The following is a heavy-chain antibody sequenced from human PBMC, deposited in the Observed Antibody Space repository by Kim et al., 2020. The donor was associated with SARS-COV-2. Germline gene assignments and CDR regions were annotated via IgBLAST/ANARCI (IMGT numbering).Heavy chain of an antibody. CDR2: IFGSGNT. CDR3: ARKLLWFGDNGMDV. CDR1: GFSVSTND. V-gene: IGHV3-53*01. Sequence: GGSLRLSCAASGFSVSTNDMSWVRQAPGKGLEWVASIFGSGNTYYADSAKGRFTISRDNSKNTLYLQMYSLRAEDTAAYHCARKLLWFGDNGMDVWGQGTAVTVSS. J-gene: IGHJ6*02. D-gene: IGHD3-10*01.